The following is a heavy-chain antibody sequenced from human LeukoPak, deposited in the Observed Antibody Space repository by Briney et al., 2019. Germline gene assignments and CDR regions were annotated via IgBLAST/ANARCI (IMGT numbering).Heavy chain of an antibody. CDR2: IIPIFGSS. D-gene: IGHD5-18*01. Sequence: GGSLRLSCAASGFTFSSYAMHWVRQAPGQGLEWMGGIIPIFGSSNYAQKFQGRVTITADESTTTAYMELSSLRSEDTAVYYCARVTHTELSTWFDPWGQGTLVTVSS. V-gene: IGHV1-69*01. J-gene: IGHJ5*02. CDR1: GFTFSSYA. CDR3: ARVTHTELSTWFDP.